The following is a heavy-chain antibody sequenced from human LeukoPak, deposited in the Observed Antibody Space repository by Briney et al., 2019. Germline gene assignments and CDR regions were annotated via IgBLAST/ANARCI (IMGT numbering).Heavy chain of an antibody. CDR2: IFYSGST. D-gene: IGHD3-22*01. CDR1: GDSISRSSYY. Sequence: KPSETLSLTCTVSGDSISRSSYYWGWIRQPPGKGLEWIGSIFYSGSTYYNPSLKSRVTIPVDTSKNQFSLKLSSVTAADTAVYYCARQHPIYDSSGYDDYWGQGTLVTVSS. V-gene: IGHV4-39*01. CDR3: ARQHPIYDSSGYDDY. J-gene: IGHJ4*02.